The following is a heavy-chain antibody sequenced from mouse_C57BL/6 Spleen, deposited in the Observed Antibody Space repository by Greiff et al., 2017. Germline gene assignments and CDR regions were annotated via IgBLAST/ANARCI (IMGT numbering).Heavy chain of an antibody. D-gene: IGHD1-1*01. Sequence: VQLQQSGAELVKPGASVKISCKASGYAFSSYWMNWVKQRPGKGLEWIGQIYPGDGDTNYNGKFKGKATLTADKSSSTAYMQLSSLTSEDSAVYFCATGYGSRNWYFDVWGTGTTVTVSS. CDR1: GYAFSSYW. J-gene: IGHJ1*03. CDR2: IYPGDGDT. CDR3: ATGYGSRNWYFDV. V-gene: IGHV1-80*01.